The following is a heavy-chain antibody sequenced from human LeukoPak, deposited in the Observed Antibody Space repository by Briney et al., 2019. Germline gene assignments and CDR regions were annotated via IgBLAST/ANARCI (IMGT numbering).Heavy chain of an antibody. CDR3: ARADSGYDFDY. J-gene: IGHJ4*02. CDR1: GYTFTGYN. V-gene: IGHV1-2*04. CDR2: INPNSGDT. D-gene: IGHD5-12*01. Sequence: ASVKVSCKASGYTFTGYNMHWVRQAPGQGLEWMGWINPNSGDTNYAQKFQGWVTMTRDTSVSTAYMELSRLRSDDTAVYYCARADSGYDFDYWGQGTLVTVSS.